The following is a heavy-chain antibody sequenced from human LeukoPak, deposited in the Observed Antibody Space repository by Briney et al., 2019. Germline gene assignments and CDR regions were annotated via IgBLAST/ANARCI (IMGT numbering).Heavy chain of an antibody. V-gene: IGHV3-30*19. D-gene: IGHD4-17*01. Sequence: GGSLRLSCAASGFTFSSYGMHWVRQAPGKGLEWVAVISYDGSNKYYADSVKGRFTISRDNSKNTLYLQMNSLRAEDTAVYYCAGGEKIYGVSFVDIWGQGTMVTVSS. CDR2: ISYDGSNK. J-gene: IGHJ3*02. CDR1: GFTFSSYG. CDR3: AGGEKIYGVSFVDI.